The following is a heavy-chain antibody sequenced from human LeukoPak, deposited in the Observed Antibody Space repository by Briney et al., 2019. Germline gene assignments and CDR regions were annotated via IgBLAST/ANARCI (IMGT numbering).Heavy chain of an antibody. Sequence: GGSLRLSCAASGFTFSSYWMHWVRQTPGKGLVWVSRISTDGSSTTYADSVKGRFTISRDNAKNTLYLQMHSLRAEDTAMYYCARGTQIFWGQGTLVTLSS. V-gene: IGHV3-74*01. CDR2: ISTDGSST. D-gene: IGHD2/OR15-2a*01. J-gene: IGHJ4*02. CDR3: ARGTQIF. CDR1: GFTFSSYW.